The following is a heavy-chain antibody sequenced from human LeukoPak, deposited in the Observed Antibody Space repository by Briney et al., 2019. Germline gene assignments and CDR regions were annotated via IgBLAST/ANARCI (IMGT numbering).Heavy chain of an antibody. Sequence: PGGSLRPSCAASGFTFSSYEMNWVRQAPGKGLEWVSYISSSGSTIYYADSVKGRFTISRDNAKNSLYLQMNSLRAEDTAVYYCARGLAYCGGDCYSGGFDYWGQGTLVTVSS. J-gene: IGHJ4*02. CDR1: GFTFSSYE. CDR2: ISSSGSTI. D-gene: IGHD2-21*02. CDR3: ARGLAYCGGDCYSGGFDY. V-gene: IGHV3-48*03.